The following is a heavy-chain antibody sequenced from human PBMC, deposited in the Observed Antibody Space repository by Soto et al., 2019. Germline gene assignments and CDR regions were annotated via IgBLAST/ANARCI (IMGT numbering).Heavy chain of an antibody. CDR1: GFTFSSYG. J-gene: IGHJ3*02. D-gene: IGHD5-12*01. CDR2: IWYDGSNK. CDR3: ARSNSGYANGAFDI. V-gene: IGHV3-33*01. Sequence: QVQLVESGGGVVQPGRSLRLSCAASGFTFSSYGMHWVRQAPGKGLEWVAVIWYDGSNKYYADSVKGRFTISGDNSKNTLYLQMNSLRAEDTAVYYCARSNSGYANGAFDIWGQGTMVTVSS.